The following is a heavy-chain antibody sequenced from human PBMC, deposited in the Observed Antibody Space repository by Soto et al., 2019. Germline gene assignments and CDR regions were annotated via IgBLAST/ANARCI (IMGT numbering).Heavy chain of an antibody. D-gene: IGHD6-19*01. CDR1: GGYISSYY. CDR2: IYYSGGT. CDR3: ASRNRSRGYSSGYYFGY. Sequence: SETQPLTCTVSGGYISSYYLSCIRQPPGKGLEWIGYIYYSGGTNYNPSHKSRVTISVDTSKNQFCLKLSSVTAADTAVYYCASRNRSRGYSSGYYFGYWGQGTLVTVSS. V-gene: IGHV4-59*08. J-gene: IGHJ4*02.